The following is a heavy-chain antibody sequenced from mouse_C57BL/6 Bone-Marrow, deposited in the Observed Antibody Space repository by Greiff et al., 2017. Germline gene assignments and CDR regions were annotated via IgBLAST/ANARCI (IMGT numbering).Heavy chain of an antibody. CDR2: IYPRSGNT. V-gene: IGHV1-81*01. Sequence: VQLQESGAELARPGASVKLSCKASGYTFTSYGISWVKQRTGPGLEWIGEIYPRSGNTYYNEKFKGKATLTADKSSSTAYMELRSLTSEDSAVYFCARSKDYYGSRYFDVWGTGTTVTVSS. CDR1: GYTFTSYG. J-gene: IGHJ1*03. CDR3: ARSKDYYGSRYFDV. D-gene: IGHD1-1*01.